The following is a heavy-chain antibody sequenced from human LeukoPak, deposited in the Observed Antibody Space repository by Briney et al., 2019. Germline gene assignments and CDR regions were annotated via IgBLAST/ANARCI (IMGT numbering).Heavy chain of an antibody. J-gene: IGHJ5*02. CDR3: ARDLTAWKDNWFDP. CDR2: INSNSGGT. Sequence: GASVKVSCKASGYTFTGYYMHWVRQAPGQGLEWMGWINSNSGGTNYAQKFQGRVTMTRDTSISTAYMELSRLRSDDTAVYYCARDLTAWKDNWFDPWGQGTLVTVSS. CDR1: GYTFTGYY. V-gene: IGHV1-2*02. D-gene: IGHD1-1*01.